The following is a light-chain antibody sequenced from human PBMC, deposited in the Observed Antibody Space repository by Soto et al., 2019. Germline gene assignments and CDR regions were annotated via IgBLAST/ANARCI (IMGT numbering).Light chain of an antibody. CDR3: QQYNNWPPFT. V-gene: IGKV3-15*01. Sequence: EIVMTQSPATLSVSPGERVTLSCRASQSVSRSLAWYQQKPGQAPRLLIYGASTRATGIPARFSGSGSGTEFTLPISSLQSEDYAVYYFQQYNNWPPFTFGPGTKVDIK. J-gene: IGKJ3*01. CDR2: GAS. CDR1: QSVSRS.